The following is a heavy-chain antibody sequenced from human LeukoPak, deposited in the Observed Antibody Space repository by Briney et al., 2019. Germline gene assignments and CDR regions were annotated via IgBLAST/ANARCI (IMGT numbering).Heavy chain of an antibody. V-gene: IGHV4-31*03. J-gene: IGHJ5*02. CDR2: IYYSGST. CDR3: ARASSDYGGINNWFDP. Sequence: SQTLSLTRTVSGGSISSGGYYWSWIRQHPGKGLEWIGYIYYSGSTYYNPSLKSRVTISVDTSKNQFSLKLSSVTAADTAVYYCARASSDYGGINNWFDPWGQGTLVTVSS. D-gene: IGHD4-23*01. CDR1: GGSISSGGYY.